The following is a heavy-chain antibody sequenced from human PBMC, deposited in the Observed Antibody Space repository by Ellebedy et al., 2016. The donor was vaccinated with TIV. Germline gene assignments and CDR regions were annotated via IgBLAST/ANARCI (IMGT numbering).Heavy chain of an antibody. CDR1: GFTFSSYG. D-gene: IGHD3-10*01. J-gene: IGHJ6*02. V-gene: IGHV3-33*01. CDR2: IWYEGSNK. CDR3: AREPMVRGVIRRGYAMDV. Sequence: GGSLRLXCAASGFTFSSYGMHWVRQAPGKGLEWVAVIWYEGSNKYYADSVKGRFTISRDNSKNTLYLQMNSLRAEDTAVYYCAREPMVRGVIRRGYAMDVWGQGTTVTVSS.